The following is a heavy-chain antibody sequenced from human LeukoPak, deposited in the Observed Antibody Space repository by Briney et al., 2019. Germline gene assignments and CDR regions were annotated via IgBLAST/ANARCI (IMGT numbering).Heavy chain of an antibody. CDR2: IHASGNT. J-gene: IGHJ6*03. CDR3: ARDLGYGYYFYYYLDV. CDR1: GGSISSYY. D-gene: IGHD5-18*01. Sequence: SETLSLTCTVSGGSISSYYWTWIRQPAGKGLEYLGRIHASGNTYYNPSLNSRVAISIDTSKNQFSLKVSSVAAADTAVYYCARDLGYGYYFYYYLDVWGKGTTVTVSS. V-gene: IGHV4-4*07.